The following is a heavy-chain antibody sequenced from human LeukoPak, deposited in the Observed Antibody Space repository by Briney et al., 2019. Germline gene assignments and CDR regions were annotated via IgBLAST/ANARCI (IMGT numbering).Heavy chain of an antibody. D-gene: IGHD4-17*01. CDR1: GYTFTGYY. Sequence: ASVKVSCKASGYTFTGYYMHWVRQAPGQGLEWMGWINSNSGGTNYAQKFQGRVTMTRDTSISTAYMELTRLRSDDTAVYYCARDGFGYGDYIGYWGQGTLVTVSS. V-gene: IGHV1-2*02. J-gene: IGHJ4*02. CDR3: ARDGFGYGDYIGY. CDR2: INSNSGGT.